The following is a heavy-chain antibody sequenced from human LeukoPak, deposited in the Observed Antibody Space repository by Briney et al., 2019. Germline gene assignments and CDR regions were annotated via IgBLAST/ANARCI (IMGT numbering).Heavy chain of an antibody. V-gene: IGHV6-1*01. Sequence: SQTLSLTFASSGDSVSSNSAAWNWLRQSPSRGLEGLGRTYYRSKWYNDYEVYVKSRIIINPDTSKNQFSLQLNSVTPEDTAVYYCARDTTGTAGGFDYWGQGTLVTVSS. J-gene: IGHJ4*02. D-gene: IGHD1-1*01. CDR2: TYYRSKWYN. CDR3: ARDTTGTAGGFDY. CDR1: GDSVSSNSAA.